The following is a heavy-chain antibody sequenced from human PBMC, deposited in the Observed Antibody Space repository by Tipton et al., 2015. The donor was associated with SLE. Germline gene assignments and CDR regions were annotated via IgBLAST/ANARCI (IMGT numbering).Heavy chain of an antibody. CDR1: GFTFDDYA. D-gene: IGHD3-22*01. V-gene: IGHV3-43D*04. CDR3: AKADYDDTDYYYYGLDV. CDR2: ISWDGGSI. Sequence: SLRLSCAASGFTFDDYAMHRVRQSPGKGLEWVSLISWDGGSIYYADSVKGRFTISRDNSKNSLFLQMNSLRTEDTALYYCAKADYDDTDYYYYGLDVWGQGTTVTVSS. J-gene: IGHJ6*02.